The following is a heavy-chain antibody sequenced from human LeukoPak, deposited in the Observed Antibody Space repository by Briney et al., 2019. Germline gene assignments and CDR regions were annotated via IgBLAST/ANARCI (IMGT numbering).Heavy chain of an antibody. CDR1: EFIFSSYE. CDR3: ARFLRVLGIAFDI. CDR2: ISTSATTI. V-gene: IGHV3-48*03. Sequence: PGGSLRLSCAASEFIFSSYEMNWVRQAPGKGLEWVSYISTSATTIYYADSVKGRFSISRDSAKNSLYLQMNSLRAEDTAVYYCARFLRVLGIAFDIWGHGTMVTVSS. D-gene: IGHD7-27*01. J-gene: IGHJ3*02.